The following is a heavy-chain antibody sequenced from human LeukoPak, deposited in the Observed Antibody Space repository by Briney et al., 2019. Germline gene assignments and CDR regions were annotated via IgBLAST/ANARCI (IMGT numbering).Heavy chain of an antibody. CDR2: INPRDGYT. J-gene: IGHJ4*02. CDR3: ATLTAVVEI. Sequence: GASVKVFCKASGFTFTSSAIHWVRQAPGQGLEWMGIINPRDGYTNYGQKFQGRVTVTRDTSSNTLYMELRSLTSEDTAVYYCATLTAVVEIWGQGTMVTVSS. V-gene: IGHV1-46*01. CDR1: GFTFTSSA. D-gene: IGHD5-18*01.